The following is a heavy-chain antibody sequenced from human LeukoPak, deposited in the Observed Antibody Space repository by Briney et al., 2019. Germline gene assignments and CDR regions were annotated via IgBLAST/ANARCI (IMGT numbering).Heavy chain of an antibody. D-gene: IGHD3-10*01. CDR3: ARDTGGRGRLDAFDI. CDR2: IYHTGST. Sequence: PSETLSLTCAVSGGSISSKNWWIWVRQPPEKGLEWIGEIYHTGSTNYNPSLRSRVTMSVDKSKNQFSLKLSSVTAADTAIYYCARDTGGRGRLDAFDIXXQGTMVTVSS. V-gene: IGHV4-4*02. J-gene: IGHJ3*02. CDR1: GGSISSKNW.